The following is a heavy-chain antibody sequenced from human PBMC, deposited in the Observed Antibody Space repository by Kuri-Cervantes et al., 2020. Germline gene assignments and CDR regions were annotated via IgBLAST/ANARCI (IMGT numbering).Heavy chain of an antibody. Sequence: GESLKISCAASGFTVSSNYMSWVRQAPGKGLEWVSYISSSGSTIYYADSVKGRFTISRDNAKNSLYLQMNSLRAEDTAVYYCARDPTQGLYYFDYWGQGTLVTVSS. J-gene: IGHJ4*02. CDR3: ARDPTQGLYYFDY. D-gene: IGHD3/OR15-3a*01. CDR2: ISSSGSTI. V-gene: IGHV3-11*04. CDR1: GFTVSSNY.